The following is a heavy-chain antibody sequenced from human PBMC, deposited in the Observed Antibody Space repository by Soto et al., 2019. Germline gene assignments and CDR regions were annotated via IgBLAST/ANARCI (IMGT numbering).Heavy chain of an antibody. CDR2: ISAYNGNT. D-gene: IGHD3-3*01. CDR1: GYTFTRYG. Sequence: ASVKVSCKASGYTFTRYGISWVRQAPGQGLEWMGWISAYNGNTNYAQKLQGRVTMTTDTSTSTAYMELRSLRSDDTAVYYCARANGLYYDFWSGYKFFDYWGQGTLVTVSS. CDR3: ARANGLYYDFWSGYKFFDY. J-gene: IGHJ4*02. V-gene: IGHV1-18*01.